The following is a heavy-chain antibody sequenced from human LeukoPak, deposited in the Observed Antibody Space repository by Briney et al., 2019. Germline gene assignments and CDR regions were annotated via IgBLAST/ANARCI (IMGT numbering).Heavy chain of an antibody. CDR2: IYYSGST. J-gene: IGHJ5*02. D-gene: IGHD3-10*01. CDR1: GGSISSSSYY. V-gene: IGHV4-39*07. Sequence: SETLSLTCTVSGGSISSSSYYWGWIRQPPGKGLEWIGSIYYSGSTNYNPSLKSRVTISVDTSKNQFSLKLSSVTAADTAVYYCARVRFEWFDPWGQGTLVTVSS. CDR3: ARVRFEWFDP.